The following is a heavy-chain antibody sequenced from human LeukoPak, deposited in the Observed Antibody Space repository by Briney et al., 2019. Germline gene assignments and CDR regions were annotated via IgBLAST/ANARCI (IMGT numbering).Heavy chain of an antibody. CDR1: GFTFDRYG. D-gene: IGHD3-9*01. J-gene: IGHJ4*02. CDR2: ISYDGSLT. CDR3: AKPPFYYDIAAGYLDY. V-gene: IGHV3-30*18. Sequence: GRSLRLSCEGSGFTFDRYGLYWVRQAPGKGLEWVAVISYDGSLTYYADSVKGRFTISRDSSRNMLYLEMNNLKTEDTAVYFCAKPPFYYDIAAGYLDYWGQGTLVTVSS.